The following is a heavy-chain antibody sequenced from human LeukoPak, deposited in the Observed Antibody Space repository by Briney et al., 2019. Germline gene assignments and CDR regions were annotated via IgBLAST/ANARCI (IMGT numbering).Heavy chain of an antibody. CDR1: GFTFSRSW. Sequence: TGGSLRLSCVASGFTFSRSWMDWVRQAPGKGLEWVSAISGSGGSTYYADSVKGRFTISRDNSKNTLYLQMNSLRAEDTAVYYCARDRYYYDSSGPIVSWGQGTLVTVSS. V-gene: IGHV3-23*01. CDR3: ARDRYYYDSSGPIVS. J-gene: IGHJ4*02. CDR2: ISGSGGST. D-gene: IGHD3-22*01.